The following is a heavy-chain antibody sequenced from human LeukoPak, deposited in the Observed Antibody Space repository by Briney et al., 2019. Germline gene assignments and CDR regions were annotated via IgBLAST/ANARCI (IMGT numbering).Heavy chain of an antibody. J-gene: IGHJ6*02. D-gene: IGHD3-3*01. Sequence: ASVKVSCKASVHTFTSYDINWVRQATGQGLEWMGWMNPNSGNTGYAQKFQGRVTMTRNTSISTAYMELSSLRSEDTAVYYCARANFNTYDFWRGYYYYYYGMDVWGQGTTVTVSS. CDR3: ARANFNTYDFWRGYYYYYYGMDV. V-gene: IGHV1-8*01. CDR2: MNPNSGNT. CDR1: VHTFTSYD.